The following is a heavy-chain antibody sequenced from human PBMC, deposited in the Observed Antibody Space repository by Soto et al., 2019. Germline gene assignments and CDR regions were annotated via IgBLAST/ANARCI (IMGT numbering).Heavy chain of an antibody. Sequence: RASVKVSCKASGYTFTSYAMNWVRQAPGQGLEWMGWINTNTGNPTYAQGFTGRFVFSLDTSVSTAYLQICSLKAEDTAVYYCARASHDRGIQLSPVYYYSYGMDVWGQGTTVTVSS. CDR1: GYTFTSYA. J-gene: IGHJ6*02. V-gene: IGHV7-4-1*01. CDR3: ARASHDRGIQLSPVYYYSYGMDV. D-gene: IGHD5-18*01. CDR2: INTNTGNP.